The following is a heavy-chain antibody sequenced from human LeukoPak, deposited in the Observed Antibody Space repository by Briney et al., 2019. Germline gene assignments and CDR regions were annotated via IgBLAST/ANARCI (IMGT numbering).Heavy chain of an antibody. CDR3: ARDRVGAGLAGYFDY. CDR2: ISSSGSTK. CDR1: GFTFTEYY. J-gene: IGHJ4*02. Sequence: GGSLRLSCAASGFTFTEYYMSWIRQAPGKGLEWISYISSSGSTKNYADSVKGRFTISRDNSKNSLYLQMSSLRAEDTAVYYCARDRVGAGLAGYFDYWGQGTLVTVSS. D-gene: IGHD1-1*01. V-gene: IGHV3-11*01.